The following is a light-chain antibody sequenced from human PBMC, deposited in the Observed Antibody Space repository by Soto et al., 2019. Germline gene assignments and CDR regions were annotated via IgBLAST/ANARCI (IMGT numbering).Light chain of an antibody. Sequence: EIVMTQSPATLSVSPGERATLSCRASQSVSSNLAWYQQKPGQAPMLLIYGASTRATGIPARFSGSGSGTEFTLTISSRDSEDLAVYYCQQYKNWPEPFGQGHRVEI. CDR2: GAS. CDR3: QQYKNWPEP. CDR1: QSVSSN. V-gene: IGKV3-15*01. J-gene: IGKJ1*01.